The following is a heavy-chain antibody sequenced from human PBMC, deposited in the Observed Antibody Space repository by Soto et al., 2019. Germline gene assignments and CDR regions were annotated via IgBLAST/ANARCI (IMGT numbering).Heavy chain of an antibody. D-gene: IGHD1-26*01. CDR3: AHTHSGSYYRWYFDL. Sequence: QITLKESGPTLVKPTQTLTLTCTFSGFSLSTSGVGVGWIRQPPGKALEWLALIYWDDDKRYSPSLKSRLTITKDTSKTQVVLTMTTMDPVDTATYYCAHTHSGSYYRWYFDLWGRGTLVTVSS. CDR1: GFSLSTSGVG. J-gene: IGHJ2*01. V-gene: IGHV2-5*02. CDR2: IYWDDDK.